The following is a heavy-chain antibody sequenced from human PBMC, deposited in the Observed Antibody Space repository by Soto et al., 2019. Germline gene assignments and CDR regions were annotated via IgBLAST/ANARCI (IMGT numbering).Heavy chain of an antibody. CDR2: IIPIFGTA. CDR3: ATEGGVIAAAGSMDY. CDR1: GGTFSSYA. Sequence: QVQLVQSGAEVKKPGSSVKVSCKASGGTFSSYAISWVRQAPGQGLEWMGGIIPIFGTANYAQKFQGRVTITGYESTSTAYMELSSLRSEGTAVYYCATEGGVIAAAGSMDYWGQGTLVTVSS. V-gene: IGHV1-69*12. J-gene: IGHJ4*02. D-gene: IGHD6-13*01.